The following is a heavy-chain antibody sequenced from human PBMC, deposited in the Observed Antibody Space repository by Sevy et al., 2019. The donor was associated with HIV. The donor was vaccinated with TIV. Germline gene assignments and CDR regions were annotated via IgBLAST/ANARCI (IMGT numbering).Heavy chain of an antibody. CDR3: VVALLY. Sequence: GGSLRLSCSASGFNFSNYAMHWVRQAPGKGLDSVSVISPNWDSTYYADSVKGRFTISRDNSKNTLDLQMSSLRAEDTAVYYCVVALLYWGQGALVTVSS. J-gene: IGHJ4*02. CDR1: GFNFSNYA. V-gene: IGHV3-64D*06. CDR2: ISPNWDST.